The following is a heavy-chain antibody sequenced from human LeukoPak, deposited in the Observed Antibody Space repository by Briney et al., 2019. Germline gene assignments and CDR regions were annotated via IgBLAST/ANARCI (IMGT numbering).Heavy chain of an antibody. CDR1: GFTFSSYG. Sequence: GGSLRLSCAASGFTFSSYGMHWVRQAPGKGLEWVAVISYDGSNKYYADSVKGRFTISRDNSKNTLYLQMNSLRTEDTAVYYCAKGYYYDSSGYYQVGEHAFDIWGQGTMVTVSS. D-gene: IGHD3-22*01. V-gene: IGHV3-30*18. J-gene: IGHJ3*02. CDR2: ISYDGSNK. CDR3: AKGYYYDSSGYYQVGEHAFDI.